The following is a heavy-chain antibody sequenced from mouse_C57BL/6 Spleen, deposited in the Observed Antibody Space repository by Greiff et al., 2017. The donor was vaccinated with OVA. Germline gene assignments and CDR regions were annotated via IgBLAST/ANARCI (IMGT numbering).Heavy chain of an antibody. J-gene: IGHJ2*01. CDR2: ISDGGSYT. Sequence: EVKVVESGGGLVKPGGSLKLSCAASGFTFSSYAMSWVRQTPEKRLEWVATISDGGSYTYYPDNVKGRFTISRDNAKNNLYLQMSHLKSEDTAMYYCARDPYGNYVFYFDYWGQGTTLTVSS. V-gene: IGHV5-4*01. CDR3: ARDPYGNYVFYFDY. CDR1: GFTFSSYA. D-gene: IGHD2-1*01.